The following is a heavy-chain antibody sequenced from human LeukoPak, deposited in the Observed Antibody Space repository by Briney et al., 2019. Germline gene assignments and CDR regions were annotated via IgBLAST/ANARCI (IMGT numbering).Heavy chain of an antibody. J-gene: IGHJ4*02. Sequence: GGSLRLSCAASGFTFDDYGMSWVRQAPGKGLEWVSGINWNGGSTGYADSVKGRFTISRDNAKNSLYLQMNSLRAEDTALYYCARGYCSGGSCLPFDYWGQGTLVTVSS. CDR3: ARGYCSGGSCLPFDY. CDR1: GFTFDDYG. V-gene: IGHV3-20*04. CDR2: INWNGGST. D-gene: IGHD2-15*01.